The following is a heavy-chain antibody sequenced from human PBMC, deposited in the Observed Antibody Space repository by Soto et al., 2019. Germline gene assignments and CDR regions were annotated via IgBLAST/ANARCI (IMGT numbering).Heavy chain of an antibody. J-gene: IGHJ4*02. Sequence: QVQLVQSGAEVRKPGASVTVSCKASGYTFTNYGFIWVRQAPGQGLEWVGWVHTFNGHTNYAQKFQGRVTMTTDTSTGTAYMELRSLRSDDTAVYYCARAGQYSISGYSLNTFDYWGQGTLVTVSS. CDR1: GYTFTNYG. CDR2: VHTFNGHT. D-gene: IGHD6-13*01. V-gene: IGHV1-18*01. CDR3: ARAGQYSISGYSLNTFDY.